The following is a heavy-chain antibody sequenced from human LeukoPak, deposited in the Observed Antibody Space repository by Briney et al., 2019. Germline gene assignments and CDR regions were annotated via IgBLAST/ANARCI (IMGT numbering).Heavy chain of an antibody. V-gene: IGHV4-61*09. CDR2: VYTIGST. CDR3: ARVGSGGTYRNWFDP. CDR1: GGSISSSSYY. Sequence: PSETLSLTCTVSGGSISSSSYYWSWIRQPAGKGLEWIGHVYTIGSTNYNPSLKSRVTISVDTSKNQFSLKLNSVTAADTAVYFCARVGSGGTYRNWFDPWGQGTLVTVSS. D-gene: IGHD2-15*01. J-gene: IGHJ5*02.